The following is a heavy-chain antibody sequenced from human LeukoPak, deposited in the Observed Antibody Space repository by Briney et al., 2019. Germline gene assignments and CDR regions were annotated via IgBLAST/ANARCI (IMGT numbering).Heavy chain of an antibody. CDR3: ARDRRYYYGMDV. V-gene: IGHV3-7*03. CDR2: IKQDGSEK. CDR1: GFTLSNHW. Sequence: SGGSLRLSCAASGFTLSNHWMSWVRQAPGKGLEWVANIKQDGSEKYYVDSVKGRFTISRDNAKNSLYLQMNGLRAEDTAVYYCARDRRYYYGMDVWGQGTTVTVSS. J-gene: IGHJ6*02.